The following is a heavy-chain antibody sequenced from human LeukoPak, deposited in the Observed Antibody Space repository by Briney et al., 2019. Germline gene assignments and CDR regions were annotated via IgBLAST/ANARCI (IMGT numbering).Heavy chain of an antibody. D-gene: IGHD4/OR15-4a*01. Sequence: GRSLRLSCAASGFTFDDYAMHWVRQAPGKGLEWVSGISWNSGSIGYADSVKGRFTISRDNAKNTLYLQMNSLRAEDTAVYYCARDVLTESDDAFDIWGQGTMVTVSS. V-gene: IGHV3-9*01. CDR1: GFTFDDYA. CDR2: ISWNSGSI. J-gene: IGHJ3*02. CDR3: ARDVLTESDDAFDI.